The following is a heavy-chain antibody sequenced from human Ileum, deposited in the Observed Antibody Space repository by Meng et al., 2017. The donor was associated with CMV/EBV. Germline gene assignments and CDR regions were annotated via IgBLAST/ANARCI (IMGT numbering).Heavy chain of an antibody. CDR3: AREVGDCSTTRCYSMLYFDY. CDR2: IKQDGSEQ. V-gene: IGHV3-7*01. J-gene: IGHJ4*02. D-gene: IGHD2-2*01. CDR1: GFILSRHW. Sequence: GESLKISCAASGFILSRHWMTWVRQAPGKGLEWVANIKQDGSEQYYADSVKGRFTISRDNAKNSVYLQMNSLRAEDTAIYYCAREVGDCSTTRCYSMLYFDYWGQGTLVTVFS.